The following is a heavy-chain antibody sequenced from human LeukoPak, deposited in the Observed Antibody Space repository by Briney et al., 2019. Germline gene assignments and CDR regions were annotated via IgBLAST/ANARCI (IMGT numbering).Heavy chain of an antibody. V-gene: IGHV3-53*03. CDR1: GLTVSTNY. D-gene: IGHD3-10*01. CDR3: ARRAGRYFGSGSAYGMDV. CDR2: IYSDGTT. J-gene: IGHJ6*04. Sequence: GGSLRLSCATSGLTVSTNYMSWVRQTPGKGLELVALIYSDGTTHYAGSVRGRFTISRDNSKNTVDLQMNSLRDEDTAIYYCARRAGRYFGSGSAYGMDVWGGGTTVTVSP.